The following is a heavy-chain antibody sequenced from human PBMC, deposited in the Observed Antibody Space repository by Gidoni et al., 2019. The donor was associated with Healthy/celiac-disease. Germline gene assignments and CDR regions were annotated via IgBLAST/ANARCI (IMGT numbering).Heavy chain of an antibody. J-gene: IGHJ6*02. CDR1: GYTFTDYY. CDR2: VDPEDGET. CDR3: ATDPGGNCSGGSCYTTSYWYYGMDV. V-gene: IGHV1-69-2*01. Sequence: EVQLVQSGAEVKKPGATVKISCKVSGYTFTDYYMHWVQQAPGKGLEWMGLVDPEDGETIYAEKFQGRVTITADTSTDTAYMELSSLRSEDTAVYYCATDPGGNCSGGSCYTTSYWYYGMDVWGQGTTVTVSS. D-gene: IGHD2-15*01.